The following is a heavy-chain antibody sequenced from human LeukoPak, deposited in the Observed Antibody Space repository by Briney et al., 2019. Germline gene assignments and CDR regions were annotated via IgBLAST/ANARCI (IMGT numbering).Heavy chain of an antibody. V-gene: IGHV3-66*01. Sequence: SGGSLGLSCAASGFTVSSNYMSWVHQAPGKGLEWVSVIYSGGSTYYADSVKGRFTISRDNSKNTLYLQMNSLRAEDTAVYYCARDRGSTGYYFDYWGQGTLVTVSS. CDR2: IYSGGST. J-gene: IGHJ4*02. CDR1: GFTVSSNY. CDR3: ARDRGSTGYYFDY. D-gene: IGHD3-10*01.